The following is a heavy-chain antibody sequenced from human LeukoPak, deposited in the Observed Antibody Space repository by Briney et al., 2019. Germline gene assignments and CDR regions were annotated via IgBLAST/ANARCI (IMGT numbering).Heavy chain of an antibody. V-gene: IGHV3-9*03. Sequence: GGSLRLSCAASGFTFDDYAMHWVRQAPGKGLEWVSSVSWNSGTIGYADSVKGRFTISRDNAKNSLYLQMNSLRAEDMALYYCAKDLYRGEDTAMVTFDYWGQGTLVTVSS. CDR3: AKDLYRGEDTAMVTFDY. CDR2: VSWNSGTI. J-gene: IGHJ4*02. D-gene: IGHD5-18*01. CDR1: GFTFDDYA.